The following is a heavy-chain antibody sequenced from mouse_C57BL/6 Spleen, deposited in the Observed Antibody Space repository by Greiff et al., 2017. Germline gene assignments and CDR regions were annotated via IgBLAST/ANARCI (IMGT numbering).Heavy chain of an antibody. Sequence: QVQLQQPGAELVKPGASVKVSCKASGYTFTSYWMHWVKQRPGQGLEWIGRIHPSDSDTNYNQKFKGKATVTVDKSSSTAYMQLSSLTSADSAVSDGAISLGYDYDDWYYDVWGTGGTVTAAS. J-gene: IGHJ1*03. V-gene: IGHV1-74*01. CDR1: GYTFTSYW. D-gene: IGHD2-4*01. CDR2: IHPSDSDT. CDR3: AISLGYDYDDWYYDV.